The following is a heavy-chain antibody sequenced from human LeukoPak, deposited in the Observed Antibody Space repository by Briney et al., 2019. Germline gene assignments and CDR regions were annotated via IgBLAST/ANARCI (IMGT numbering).Heavy chain of an antibody. CDR1: GGSFSGYY. D-gene: IGHD3-10*01. CDR3: ARAAGRESY. Sequence: SETLSLTCAVYGGSFSGYYWSWIRQPPGKGLEWIGEINHSGSTNYNPSLRSRVTISVDTSKNQFSLKLSSVTAADTAVYYCARAAGRESYWGQGTLVTVSS. CDR2: INHSGST. J-gene: IGHJ4*02. V-gene: IGHV4-34*01.